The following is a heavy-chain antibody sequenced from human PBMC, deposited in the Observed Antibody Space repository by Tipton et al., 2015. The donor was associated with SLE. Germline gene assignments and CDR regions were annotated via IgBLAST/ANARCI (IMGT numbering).Heavy chain of an antibody. V-gene: IGHV4-59*07. Sequence: TLSLTCTVSGGSISSFYWSWIRQPPGKGLEWIGYIYFTGTTNYNPSLKSRVTISVDTSKNQLSLKLSSVTAADTALYYCARGGSWFDSWGQGTPVTVSS. CDR1: GGSISSFY. D-gene: IGHD3-10*01. CDR3: ARGGSWFDS. CDR2: IYFTGTT. J-gene: IGHJ5*01.